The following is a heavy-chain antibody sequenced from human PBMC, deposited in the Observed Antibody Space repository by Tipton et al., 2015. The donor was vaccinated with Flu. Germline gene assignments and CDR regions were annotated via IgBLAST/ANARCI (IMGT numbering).Heavy chain of an antibody. Sequence: TLSLTCTVSGDSVNNGNYYWTFLRQPAGKGLGWIGRIYASGSTYYNPSPKRRVSMSVDTSKNHFSLTLSSVTAADTALYFCARQTPGGGGDWFDPWGQGTLVTVSS. D-gene: IGHD2-2*01. CDR1: GDSVNNGNYY. CDR2: IYASGST. CDR3: ARQTPGGGGDWFDP. V-gene: IGHV4-61*02. J-gene: IGHJ5*02.